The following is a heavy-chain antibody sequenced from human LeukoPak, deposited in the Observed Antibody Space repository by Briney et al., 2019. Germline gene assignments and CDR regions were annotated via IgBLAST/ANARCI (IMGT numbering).Heavy chain of an antibody. J-gene: IGHJ4*02. V-gene: IGHV4-61*08. Sequence: SETLSLTCTVSGGSISRGDYYWTWIRQPPGKGLEWIGYIYYSGSTNYNPSLKSRVTISVDTSKNQFSLKLSSVTAADTAVYYCARARAAAHIFDYWGQGTLVTVSS. CDR3: ARARAAAHIFDY. D-gene: IGHD6-13*01. CDR2: IYYSGST. CDR1: GGSISRGDYY.